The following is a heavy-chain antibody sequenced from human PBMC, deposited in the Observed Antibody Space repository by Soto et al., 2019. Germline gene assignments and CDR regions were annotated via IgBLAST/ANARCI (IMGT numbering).Heavy chain of an antibody. CDR1: GFTFSDYY. J-gene: IGHJ6*02. D-gene: IGHD3-10*01. CDR2: ISASSSHT. CDR3: ASFLWFGEVWTNINGMDV. V-gene: IGHV3-11*05. Sequence: QVQLVESGGGLVKPGGSLGLSCAASGFTFSDYYMSWIRQAPGKGLEWVSYISASSSHTNYADSVKGRFTISRDNAKNSLYLQMNSLRAEDTAVYYCASFLWFGEVWTNINGMDVWGQGTTVTVSS.